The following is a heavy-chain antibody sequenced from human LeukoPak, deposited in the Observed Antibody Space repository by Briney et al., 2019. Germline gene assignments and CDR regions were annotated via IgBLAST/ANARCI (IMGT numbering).Heavy chain of an antibody. D-gene: IGHD3-10*01. CDR1: GGSFSGYY. J-gene: IGHJ4*02. V-gene: IGHV4-34*01. CDR2: INHSGST. CDR3: ATLPWFGSH. Sequence: PSGTLSLTCAVYGGSFSGYYWSWIRQPPGKWLEWIGEINHSGSTNYNPSLKSRVTISVDTSKNQFSLKLSSVTAADTAVYYCATLPWFGSHWGQGTLVTVSS.